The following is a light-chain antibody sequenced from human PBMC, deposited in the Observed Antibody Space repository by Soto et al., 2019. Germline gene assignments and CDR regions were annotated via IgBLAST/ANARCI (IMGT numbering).Light chain of an antibody. J-gene: IGLJ3*02. V-gene: IGLV2-18*02. Sequence: QSALTQPPSVSGSPGQTVTISCTGTSSDVGSYNRVSWYQQPPGTAPKLIIYNVTNRPSGVPVRFSGSKSANMASLTISGLQAEDEADYYGASDTSSRVWVFGGGTKLTVL. CDR2: NVT. CDR1: SSDVGSYNR. CDR3: ASDTSSRVWV.